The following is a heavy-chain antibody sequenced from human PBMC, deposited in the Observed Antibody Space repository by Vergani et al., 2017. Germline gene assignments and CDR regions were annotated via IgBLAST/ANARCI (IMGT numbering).Heavy chain of an antibody. CDR2: INTGNGNT. CDR1: GYTFTSYA. V-gene: IGHV1-3*04. D-gene: IGHD3-10*01. Sequence: QVQLVQSGAEVKKPGASVKVSCKASGYTFTSYAMHWVRQAPGQRLEWMGWINTGNGNTKYSQKFQGRVTITRDTSASTAYMELSSLRSEDTAVYYCARDGDYYGSGSLDYWGQGTLVTVSS. CDR3: ARDGDYYGSGSLDY. J-gene: IGHJ4*02.